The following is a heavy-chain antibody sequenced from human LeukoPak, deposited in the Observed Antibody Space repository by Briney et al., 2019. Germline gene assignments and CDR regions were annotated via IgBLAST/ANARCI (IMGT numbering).Heavy chain of an antibody. CDR3: ARVTTTGATTPLFDY. D-gene: IGHD1-26*01. Sequence: SETLSLTCTVSGGSISSYYWSWIRQPPGKGLEWIGYIYYSGSTNYNPSLKSRVTISVDTSKNQFSLKLSSVTAADTAVYYCARVTTTGATTPLFDYWGQGTLVTVSS. V-gene: IGHV4-59*01. CDR2: IYYSGST. CDR1: GGSISSYY. J-gene: IGHJ4*02.